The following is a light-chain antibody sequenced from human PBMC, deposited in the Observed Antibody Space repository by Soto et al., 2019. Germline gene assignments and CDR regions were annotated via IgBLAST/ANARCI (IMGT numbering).Light chain of an antibody. CDR3: QQYNSYSPT. Sequence: DIQMTQSPSPLSASVGDRVTITCRASQSVSFWLAWYQQKPGKAPKLLIYDASSLEGGVPSRFSGSGSGTEFTLTISSLQPDDVATYYCQQYNSYSPTLGQGTKVDIK. J-gene: IGKJ1*01. CDR1: QSVSFW. V-gene: IGKV1-5*01. CDR2: DAS.